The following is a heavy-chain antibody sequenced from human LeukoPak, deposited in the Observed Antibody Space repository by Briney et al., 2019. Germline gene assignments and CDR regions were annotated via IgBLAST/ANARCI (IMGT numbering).Heavy chain of an antibody. CDR2: INSDGSGR. CDR3: ARGRYYDMDV. J-gene: IGHJ6*02. CDR1: GFTFSRYW. V-gene: IGHV3-74*01. D-gene: IGHD1-14*01. Sequence: GGSLRLSCAASGFTFSRYWMHWVRQAPGQGLVWVSRINSDGSGRSHADFVKGRFTISRDIAKNSLYLQMNSLRAEDTAVYYCARGRYYDMDVWGQGTTVTVSS.